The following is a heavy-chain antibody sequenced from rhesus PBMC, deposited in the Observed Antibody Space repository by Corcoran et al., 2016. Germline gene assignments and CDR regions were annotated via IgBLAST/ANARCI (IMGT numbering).Heavy chain of an antibody. V-gene: IGHV4-173*01. J-gene: IGHJ2*01. Sequence: QLQLQESGPGLVKPSETLSLTCAVSGGSTSSNYWSWIRQPPGKGLEWIWRISVSGGSTYYSPSLKSRFTISTDTSKNQFSLKLSSVTAADTAVYYCARGIAGTTSLYIDLWGPGTPITISS. D-gene: IGHD1-20*01. CDR3: ARGIAGTTSLYIDL. CDR2: ISVSGGST. CDR1: GGSTSSNY.